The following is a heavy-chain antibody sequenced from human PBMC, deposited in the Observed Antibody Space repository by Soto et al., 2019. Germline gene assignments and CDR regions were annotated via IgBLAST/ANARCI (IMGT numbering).Heavy chain of an antibody. CDR2: IKQDGSEK. J-gene: IGHJ4*02. CDR1: GFTFSSYW. V-gene: IGHV3-7*01. Sequence: GGSLRLSCAASGFTFSSYWMSWVRQAPGKGLEWVANIKQDGSEKYYVDSVKGRFTISRDNAKNSLYLQMNSLGAEDTAVYYCARDFPPITMVRGANYFDYWGQGTLVTVSS. CDR3: ARDFPPITMVRGANYFDY. D-gene: IGHD3-10*01.